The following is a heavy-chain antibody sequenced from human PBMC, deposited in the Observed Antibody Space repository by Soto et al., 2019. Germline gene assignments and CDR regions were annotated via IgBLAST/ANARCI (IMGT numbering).Heavy chain of an antibody. D-gene: IGHD5-12*01. J-gene: IGHJ4*02. V-gene: IGHV4-59*01. CDR2: IYDSGST. Sequence: SEALSLPCTVSGGSISSYYWSWIRQPPGKGLELIGYIYDSGSTNYNSSLKSRVSISLDTSKNHFSLKLSSVTASDTAVYYCASGRPWLQFDXWGQGALVTVSX. CDR1: GGSISSYY. CDR3: ASGRPWLQFDX.